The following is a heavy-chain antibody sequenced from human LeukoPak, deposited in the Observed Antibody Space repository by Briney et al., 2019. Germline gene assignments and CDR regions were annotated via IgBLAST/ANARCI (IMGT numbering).Heavy chain of an antibody. CDR1: GGSISSYY. CDR2: INHSGST. V-gene: IGHV4-34*01. Sequence: SETLSLTCTVSGGSISSYYWSWIRQPPGKGLEWIGEINHSGSTNYNPSLKSRVTISVDTSKNQFSLKLSSVTAADTAVYYCARHYCSSTSCPSYYYYYYMDVWGKGTTVTVSS. CDR3: ARHYCSSTSCPSYYYYYYMDV. J-gene: IGHJ6*03. D-gene: IGHD2-2*01.